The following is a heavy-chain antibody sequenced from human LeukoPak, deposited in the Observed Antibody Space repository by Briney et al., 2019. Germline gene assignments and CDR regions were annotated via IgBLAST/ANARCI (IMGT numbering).Heavy chain of an antibody. Sequence: PGGSLRLSCAASGFTFNTYTMNWVRQAPGKGLEWVSYISGSSGIIDYADSVRGRFTISRDNAKNSLYLQMNSLRAEDTAVYYCARVSPNRFLDYWGQGTLVTVSS. D-gene: IGHD1-14*01. J-gene: IGHJ4*02. CDR2: ISGSSGII. CDR3: ARVSPNRFLDY. V-gene: IGHV3-48*01. CDR1: GFTFNTYT.